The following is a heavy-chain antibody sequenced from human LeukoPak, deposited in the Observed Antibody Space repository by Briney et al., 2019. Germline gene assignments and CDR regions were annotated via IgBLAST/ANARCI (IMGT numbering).Heavy chain of an antibody. CDR2: ISSSSSYI. D-gene: IGHD3-3*01. CDR3: ARSHDFWSGYHPPFDY. CDR1: GFTFSSYS. J-gene: IGHJ4*02. Sequence: GGSLRLSCAASGFTFSSYSMNWVRQAPGKGLEWVSSISSSSSYIYYADSVKGRFTISRDNAKNSLYLQMNSLRAEDTAVYYCARSHDFWSGYHPPFDYWGQGTLVTVSS. V-gene: IGHV3-21*01.